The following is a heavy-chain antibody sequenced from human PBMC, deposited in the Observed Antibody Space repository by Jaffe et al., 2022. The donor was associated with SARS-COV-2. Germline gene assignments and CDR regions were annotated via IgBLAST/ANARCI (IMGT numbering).Heavy chain of an antibody. D-gene: IGHD3-22*01. Sequence: EVQLLESGGGLVQPGGSLRLSCAASGFTFSSYAMSWVRQAPGKGLEWVSAISGSGGSTYYADSVKGRFTISRDNSKNTLYLQMNSLRAEDTAVYYCAKDHSPNYYDSSGYPSTQGYWGQGTLVTVSS. CDR1: GFTFSSYA. V-gene: IGHV3-23*01. J-gene: IGHJ4*02. CDR3: AKDHSPNYYDSSGYPSTQGY. CDR2: ISGSGGST.